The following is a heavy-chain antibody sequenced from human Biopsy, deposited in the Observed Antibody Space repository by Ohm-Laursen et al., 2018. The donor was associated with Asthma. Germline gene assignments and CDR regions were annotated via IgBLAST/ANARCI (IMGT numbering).Heavy chain of an antibody. CDR2: IYYTGSD. V-gene: IGHV4-61*01. J-gene: IGHJ6*02. CDR1: GGSVSTGSYY. CDR3: ARGPNYHGSGRAPIGMDV. D-gene: IGHD3-10*01. Sequence: SQTLSLTCTVSGGSVSTGSYYWSWIRQPPEKGLEWLGYIYYTGSDNYNPSLKSRVTISVDTSKNQFSLRLNSVTAADTAVYYCARGPNYHGSGRAPIGMDVWGQGTTVTVSS.